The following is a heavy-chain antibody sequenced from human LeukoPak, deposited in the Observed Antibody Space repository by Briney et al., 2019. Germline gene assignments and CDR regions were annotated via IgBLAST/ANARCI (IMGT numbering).Heavy chain of an antibody. Sequence: DPSETLSLTCAVYGGSFSGYYWTWIRQPPGKGLEWIGYIYYRGNTKYNPSLKSRVTLSVDTSKNQFSLKLNSVTAADTAVYYCARHAYNYDSSFDYWGQGTLVTVSS. CDR1: GGSFSGYY. J-gene: IGHJ4*02. V-gene: IGHV4-59*08. CDR3: ARHAYNYDSSFDY. D-gene: IGHD3-22*01. CDR2: IYYRGNT.